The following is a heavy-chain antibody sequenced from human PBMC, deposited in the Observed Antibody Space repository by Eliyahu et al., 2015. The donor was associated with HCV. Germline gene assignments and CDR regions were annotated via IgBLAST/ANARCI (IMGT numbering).Heavy chain of an antibody. CDR2: INPNSGGT. CDR3: ARWYGLRFLEWREDRSYGMDA. V-gene: IGHV1-2*02. CDR1: GYTXTGXY. D-gene: IGHD3-3*01. J-gene: IGHJ6*04. Sequence: QVQLVQSGAEVKKPGASVKVSCKASGYTXTGXYMHWVRQAPGQGLEWMGWINPNSGGTNYAQKFQGRVTMTRDTSISTAYMELSRLRSDDTAVYYCARWYGLRFLEWREDRSYGMDAWGKGTTVTVSS.